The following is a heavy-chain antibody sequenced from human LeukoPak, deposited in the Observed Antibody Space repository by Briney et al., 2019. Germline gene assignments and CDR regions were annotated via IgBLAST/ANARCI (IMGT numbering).Heavy chain of an antibody. V-gene: IGHV3-66*01. Sequence: GGSLRLSCAASGVTVSTNHMSWVRQAPGKGLEWVSIVYSGGSTYYVDSVKGRFTISRDNSKNTLYLQMNSLRAGDTAVYYCAGDSGGLDYWGQGTLVTVSS. CDR3: AGDSGGLDY. CDR2: VYSGGST. CDR1: GVTVSTNH. J-gene: IGHJ4*02. D-gene: IGHD4-23*01.